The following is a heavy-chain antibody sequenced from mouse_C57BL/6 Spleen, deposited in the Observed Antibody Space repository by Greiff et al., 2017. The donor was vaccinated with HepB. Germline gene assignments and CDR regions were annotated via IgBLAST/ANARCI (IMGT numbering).Heavy chain of an antibody. V-gene: IGHV2-2*01. CDR3: ATLTLTLDWYFDV. D-gene: IGHD4-1*01. CDR1: GFSLTSYG. CDR2: IWSGGST. J-gene: IGHJ1*03. Sequence: QVQLQQSGPGLVQPSQSLSITCTVSGFSLTSYGVHWVRQSPGKGLEWLGVIWSGGSTDYNAAFISRLSISKDKSKSQVFFKMNSLQADDTAIYYCATLTLTLDWYFDVWGTGTTVTVSS.